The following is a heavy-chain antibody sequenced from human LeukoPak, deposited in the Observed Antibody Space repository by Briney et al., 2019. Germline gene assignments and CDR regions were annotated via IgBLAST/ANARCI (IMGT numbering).Heavy chain of an antibody. V-gene: IGHV3-7*03. CDR3: ARGGGWDV. CDR2: INHNGNVN. D-gene: IGHD2-15*01. J-gene: IGHJ6*03. CDR1: GFTFSSYW. Sequence: PGGSLRLSCAASGFTFSSYWMNWARQAPGKGLEWVASINHNGNVNYYVDSVKGRFTISRDNAENSLYLQMSNLRAEDTAVYFCARGGGWDVGGKGARVTVSS.